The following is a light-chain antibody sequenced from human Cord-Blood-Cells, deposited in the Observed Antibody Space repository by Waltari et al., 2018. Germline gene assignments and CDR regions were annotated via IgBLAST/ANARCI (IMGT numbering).Light chain of an antibody. CDR1: SSDVGCYTH. CDR2: DVS. Sequence: QSALTQPASVSGSPGQSITISCTGTSSDVGCYTHVHGYQQHPGKAPKLMIYDVSNRPSGVSNRFSGSKSGNTASLTISGLQAEDEADYYCSSYTSSSTWVFGGGTKLTVL. CDR3: SSYTSSSTWV. J-gene: IGLJ3*02. V-gene: IGLV2-14*03.